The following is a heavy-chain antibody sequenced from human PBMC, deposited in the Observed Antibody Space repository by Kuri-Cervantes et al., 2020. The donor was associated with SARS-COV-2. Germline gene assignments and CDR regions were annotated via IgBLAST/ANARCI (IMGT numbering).Heavy chain of an antibody. V-gene: IGHV4-59*01. J-gene: IGHJ6*02. CDR3: ARGRVGFLEWLENYYYYGMDV. CDR2: IYCSGST. Sequence: GSLRLSCTVSGGSISSYYWSWIRQPPGKGLEWIGYIYCSGSTNYNPSLKSRVTISVDTSKNQFSLKLSSVTAADTAVYYCARGRVGFLEWLENYYYYGMDVWGQGTTVTVSS. D-gene: IGHD3-3*02. CDR1: GGSISSYY.